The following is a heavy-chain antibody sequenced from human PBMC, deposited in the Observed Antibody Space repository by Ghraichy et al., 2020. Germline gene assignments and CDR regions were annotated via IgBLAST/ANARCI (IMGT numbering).Heavy chain of an antibody. V-gene: IGHV4-59*01. Sequence: SETLSLTCTVSGGSIGRYYWTWVRQPPGKGLEWIGNIDHSERTDYNPSLKSRVTLSIDRSKNQFSLNLNSVTAADTAVYYCARDNDEYVWGTYCYFDFWGQGTLVTVSS. J-gene: IGHJ4*02. CDR1: GGSIGRYY. CDR3: ARDNDEYVWGTYCYFDF. CDR2: IDHSERT. D-gene: IGHD3-16*01.